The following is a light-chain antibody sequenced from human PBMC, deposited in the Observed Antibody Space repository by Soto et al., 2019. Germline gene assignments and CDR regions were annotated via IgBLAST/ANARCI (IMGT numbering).Light chain of an antibody. J-gene: IGLJ2*01. V-gene: IGLV2-14*01. CDR3: SSYTSSSTLAVV. Sequence: QSALTQPASVSGSPGQSITISCTGTSSDVGGYNYVSWYQQHPGKAPKLMIYEVSNRPSGVSNRFSGSKSGNTASLTISGLQAEDEADYYCSSYTSSSTLAVVFGGGTKPTVL. CDR2: EVS. CDR1: SSDVGGYNY.